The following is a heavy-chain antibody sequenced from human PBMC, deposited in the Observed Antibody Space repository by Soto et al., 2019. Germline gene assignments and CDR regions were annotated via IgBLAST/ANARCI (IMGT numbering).Heavy chain of an antibody. CDR1: GFTFSSYG. CDR2: IWYDGSNK. J-gene: IGHJ4*02. CDR3: ARDPSSRGYPDY. Sequence: GGSLRLSCAASGFTFSSYGMHWVRQAPGKGLEWVAVIWYDGSNKYYADSVKGRFTISRDNSKNTLYLQMNSLRAEDTAVYYCARDPSSRGYPDYWGQGTLVTVSS. V-gene: IGHV3-33*01. D-gene: IGHD3-16*02.